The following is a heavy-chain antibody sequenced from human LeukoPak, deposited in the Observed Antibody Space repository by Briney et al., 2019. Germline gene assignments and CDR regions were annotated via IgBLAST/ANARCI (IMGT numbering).Heavy chain of an antibody. D-gene: IGHD3-10*01. V-gene: IGHV4-59*01. CDR2: IYYRVTS. J-gene: IGHJ4*02. Sequence: PSETLSLTCTVSGDSISTYYWSWIRQPPGKGLEWSVYIYYRVTSDYNPSLKSRVTMSVDMLTRQISLKLGFYTAADTGVYYCARAGGGDGSGSLWGPGTLVTVSS. CDR1: GDSISTYY. CDR3: ARAGGGDGSGSL.